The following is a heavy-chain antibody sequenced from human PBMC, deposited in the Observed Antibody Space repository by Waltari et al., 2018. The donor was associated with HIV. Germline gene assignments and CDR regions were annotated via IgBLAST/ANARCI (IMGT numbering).Heavy chain of an antibody. Sequence: QVQLQQWGSGLLKPSETLSLICAVYGGSLSGYYLTWIRQPPGKGLEWIGETNDRGSTNYNPSLKSRVTMSIDTAKNEFSLKLSSVTAADTAVYYCARERPMWNYGPEVKYMDVWGQGTTVTVSS. J-gene: IGHJ6*03. CDR1: GGSLSGYY. D-gene: IGHD1-7*01. CDR2: TNDRGST. CDR3: ARERPMWNYGPEVKYMDV. V-gene: IGHV4-34*01.